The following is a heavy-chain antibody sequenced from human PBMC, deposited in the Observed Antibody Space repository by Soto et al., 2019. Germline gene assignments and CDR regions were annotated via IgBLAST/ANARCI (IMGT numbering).Heavy chain of an antibody. CDR1: GFTFSSYS. J-gene: IGHJ6*03. D-gene: IGHD3-10*01. CDR3: ASPANKHYYYYMDV. CDR2: ISSSSSTI. V-gene: IGHV3-48*01. Sequence: EVQLVETGGGLVQPGGSLRLSCVGSGFTFSSYSMNWVRQAPGKGLEWVSYISSSSSTIFYAHSVKGRFAISRDNAKNSLYLQMNSLRAEDTAVYYCASPANKHYYYYMDVWGKGTTVTVSS.